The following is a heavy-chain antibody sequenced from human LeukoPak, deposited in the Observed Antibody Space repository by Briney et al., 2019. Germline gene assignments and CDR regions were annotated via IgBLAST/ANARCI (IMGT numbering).Heavy chain of an antibody. CDR2: ITSSWTP. CDR1: GFTFGNYA. Sequence: GSLRLSCAASGFTFGNYAMTWVRQAPGKGLEWVSSITSSWTPYYADSVQGRFTISRDNSKNTLSLQMNSLRAEDTAVYYCAKGALQLRYFDWLLFAWGQGTLVTVSS. V-gene: IGHV3-23*01. D-gene: IGHD3-9*01. CDR3: AKGALQLRYFDWLLFA. J-gene: IGHJ5*02.